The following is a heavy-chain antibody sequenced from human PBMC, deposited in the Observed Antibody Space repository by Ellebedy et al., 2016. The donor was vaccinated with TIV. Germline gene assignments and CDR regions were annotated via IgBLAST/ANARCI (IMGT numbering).Heavy chain of an antibody. V-gene: IGHV3-7*03. CDR1: GFTFITHW. CDR3: VTYRGSGSPVGYYYGVDV. D-gene: IGHD3-10*01. Sequence: GESLKISCAASGFTFITHWMGWVRQAPGKGPEWVANIKQDGSDYFHVDSVKGRFTISRDNTKNSLYLQMNSLRAEDTAVYYCVTYRGSGSPVGYYYGVDVWGQGTTVTVSS. J-gene: IGHJ6*02. CDR2: IKQDGSDY.